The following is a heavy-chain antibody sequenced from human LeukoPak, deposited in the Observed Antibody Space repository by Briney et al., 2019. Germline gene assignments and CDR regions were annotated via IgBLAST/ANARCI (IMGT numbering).Heavy chain of an antibody. D-gene: IGHD3-22*01. CDR3: TRGSIAYYYMDV. CDR1: GGSISRYY. J-gene: IGHJ6*03. CDR2: IYSSGST. V-gene: IGHV4-59*01. Sequence: SETLSLTCTVSGGSISRYYWSWIRQPPEKGLEWIGYIYSSGSTNYNPSLKSRVTISLDKSKNQFSLGLSSVTAADTAVYYCTRGSIAYYYMDVWGKGTTVTISS.